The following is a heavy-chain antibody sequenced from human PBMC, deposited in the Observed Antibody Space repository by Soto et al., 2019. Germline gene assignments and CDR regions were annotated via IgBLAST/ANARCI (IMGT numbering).Heavy chain of an antibody. CDR3: AAAGGPHTYYYYYGMDV. CDR1: GFTFTSSA. CDR2: IVVGSGNT. V-gene: IGHV1-58*01. J-gene: IGHJ6*02. Sequence: ASVKVSCKASGFTFTSSAVQWVRQARGQRLEWIGWIVVGSGNTNYAQKFQERVTITRDMSTSTAYMELSSLRSEDTAVYYCAAAGGPHTYYYYYGMDVWGQGTTVTVSS.